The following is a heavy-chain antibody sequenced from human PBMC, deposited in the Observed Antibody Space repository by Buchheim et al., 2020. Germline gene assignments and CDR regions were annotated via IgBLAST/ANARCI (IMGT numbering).Heavy chain of an antibody. V-gene: IGHV3-33*01. J-gene: IGHJ6*02. D-gene: IGHD3-3*01. CDR3: ARVGYYDFWSGSDV. CDR2: IWYDGTNK. Sequence: QVQLVESGGGVVQPGRSLRLSCAASGFTFISYGMHWVRQAPGKGLEWVAVIWYDGTNKWYADSVKGRFTISRDNSKNKLYLQMNSLRAEDTAVYYCARVGYYDFWSGSDVWGQGTT. CDR1: GFTFISYG.